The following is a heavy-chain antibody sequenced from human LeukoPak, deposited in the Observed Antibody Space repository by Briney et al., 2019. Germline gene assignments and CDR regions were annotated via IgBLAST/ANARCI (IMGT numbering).Heavy chain of an antibody. J-gene: IGHJ4*02. V-gene: IGHV4-34*01. CDR3: ARGETTVTTRAFDY. D-gene: IGHD4-17*01. CDR1: GGSFSGYY. Sequence: SETLSLTCAVYGGSFSGYYWSWIRQPPGKGLEWIGEINHSGSTNYNPSLKSRVTISVDTSKNQFSLKLSSVTAADTAVYYCARGETTVTTRAFDYWGQGTLVTVS. CDR2: INHSGST.